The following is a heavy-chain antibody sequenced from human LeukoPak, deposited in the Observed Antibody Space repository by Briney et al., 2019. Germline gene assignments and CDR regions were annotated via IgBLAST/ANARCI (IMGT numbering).Heavy chain of an antibody. J-gene: IGHJ3*02. Sequence: SQTLSLTCTVSGGSISSGGYYWSCIRQHPGKGLECIGYIYYSGSTYYNPPLKSRVTISVDTSKNQFSLKLSSVTAADTAVYYCARELQGAFDIWGQGTMVTVSS. CDR3: ARELQGAFDI. V-gene: IGHV4-31*03. CDR1: GGSISSGGYY. CDR2: IYYSGST. D-gene: IGHD3-10*01.